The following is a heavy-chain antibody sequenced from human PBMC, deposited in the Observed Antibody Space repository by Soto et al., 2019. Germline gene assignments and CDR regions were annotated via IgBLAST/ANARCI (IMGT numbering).Heavy chain of an antibody. D-gene: IGHD5-12*01. Sequence: PSQTLSLTCAISGDSVSSNTASWNWIRQSPSRGLEWLGGTYFRSKWYNDYAVSVKSRIIINPDTSNNQFSLQLNSVTPEDTAVYFCAKGDNLGPKTGYASDPWGQGIMVTVSS. CDR3: AKGDNLGPKTGYASDP. CDR1: GDSVSSNTAS. V-gene: IGHV6-1*01. CDR2: TYFRSKWYN. J-gene: IGHJ5*02.